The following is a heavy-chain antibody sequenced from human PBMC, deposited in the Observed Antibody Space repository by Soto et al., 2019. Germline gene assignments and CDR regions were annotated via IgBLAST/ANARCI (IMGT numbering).Heavy chain of an antibody. Sequence: SETLSLTCTVSGGSISSSSYYWGWIRQPPGKGLEWIGSIYYSGSTYYNPSLKSRVTISVDTSKNQFSLKLSSVTAADTAVYYCASNWNGTQDDWGKGTLVTVAS. D-gene: IGHD1-1*01. V-gene: IGHV4-39*01. CDR3: ASNWNGTQDD. CDR1: GGSISSSSYY. CDR2: IYYSGST. J-gene: IGHJ4*02.